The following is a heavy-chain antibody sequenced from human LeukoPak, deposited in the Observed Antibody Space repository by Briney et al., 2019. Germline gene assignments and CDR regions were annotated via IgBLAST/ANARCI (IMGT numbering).Heavy chain of an antibody. Sequence: GASVKVSCTASGYTFTGYYMHWVRQAPGQGLEWMGWINPNSGGTNYAQKFQGRVTMTRDTSISTAYMELSRLRSDDTAVYYCARVLNQQQLTKKAFDYWGQGTLVTVSS. CDR2: INPNSGGT. V-gene: IGHV1-2*02. D-gene: IGHD6-13*01. CDR1: GYTFTGYY. J-gene: IGHJ4*02. CDR3: ARVLNQQQLTKKAFDY.